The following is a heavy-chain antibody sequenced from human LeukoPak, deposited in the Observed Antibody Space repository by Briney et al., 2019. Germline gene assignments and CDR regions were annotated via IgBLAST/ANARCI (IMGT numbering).Heavy chain of an antibody. D-gene: IGHD2-21*01. CDR1: GFTFSSYA. Sequence: PGGSLRLSCAASGFTFSSYAMSWVRQAPGKGLEWVSAISGSGGSTYYADSVKGRFTISRDNSKNTLYLQMNSLRAEDTAVYYCAKDLAACGGDSYDAFDIWGQGTMVTVSS. CDR3: AKDLAACGGDSYDAFDI. CDR2: ISGSGGST. V-gene: IGHV3-23*01. J-gene: IGHJ3*02.